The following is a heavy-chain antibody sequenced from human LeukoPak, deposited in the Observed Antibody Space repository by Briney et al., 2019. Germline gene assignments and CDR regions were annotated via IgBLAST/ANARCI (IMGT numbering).Heavy chain of an antibody. CDR2: IGGSAGST. CDR1: GFTFSNYA. Sequence: GGSLRLSCAASGFTFSNYAMSWVRQAPGKGLEWVSSIGGSAGSTYYADSVKGRFTISRDNAKNSLYLQMNSLRAEDTAVYYCARAYGGNYDYYYYYYMDVWGKGTTVTISS. V-gene: IGHV3-23*01. D-gene: IGHD4-23*01. CDR3: ARAYGGNYDYYYYYYMDV. J-gene: IGHJ6*03.